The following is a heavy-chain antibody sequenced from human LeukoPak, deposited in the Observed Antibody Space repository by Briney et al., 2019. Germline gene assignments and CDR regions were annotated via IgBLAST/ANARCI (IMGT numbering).Heavy chain of an antibody. Sequence: SETLSLTCTVSGGSISSGGYCWSWIRQPPGKGLEWIGYIYHSGSTYYNPSLKSRVTISVDRSKNQFSLKLSSVTAADTAVYYCAKAQWELLLFDYWGQGTLVTVSS. V-gene: IGHV4-30-2*02. D-gene: IGHD1-26*01. J-gene: IGHJ4*02. CDR1: GGSISSGGYC. CDR3: AKAQWELLLFDY. CDR2: IYHSGST.